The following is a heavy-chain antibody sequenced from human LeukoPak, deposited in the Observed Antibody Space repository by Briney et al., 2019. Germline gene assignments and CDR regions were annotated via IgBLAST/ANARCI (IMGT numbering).Heavy chain of an antibody. J-gene: IGHJ6*02. Sequence: AASVKVSCTASGGTFNSYAISWVRQAPGQGLEWMGGIIPIFGPANYAQKFQGRVTITTDESTSTAYMELSSLRSEDTAVYYCARADGYDYVWGSYRGSALDVWGQGTTLTVSS. CDR2: IIPIFGPA. V-gene: IGHV1-69*05. CDR1: GGTFNSYA. CDR3: ARADGYDYVWGSYRGSALDV. D-gene: IGHD3-16*02.